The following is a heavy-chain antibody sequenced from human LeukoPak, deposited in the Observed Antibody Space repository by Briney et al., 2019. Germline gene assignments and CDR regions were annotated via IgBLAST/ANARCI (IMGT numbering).Heavy chain of an antibody. V-gene: IGHV4-4*07. CDR1: VGSISSCY. CDR2: IYSSGST. Sequence: KPSETLSLTCTVSVGSISSCYWSWIRQPAGKGLEWIGRIYSSGSTNHNPALTSRGRMSVDTSQTQFSLRLGSVTAADTAVYYCARDGGFLDAFGFGDIWGQGTMVTVSS. D-gene: IGHD3/OR15-3a*01. J-gene: IGHJ3*02. CDR3: ARDGGFLDAFGFGDI.